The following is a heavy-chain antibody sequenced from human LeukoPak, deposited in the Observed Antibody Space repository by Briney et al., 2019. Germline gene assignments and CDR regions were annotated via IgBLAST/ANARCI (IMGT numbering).Heavy chain of an antibody. CDR3: ARKFLGSRGYYFDY. Sequence: ASVKVSCKASGCTFSSYAISWVRQATGPGLEWMGWMNPNTGNTGYAQKFQGRVTMTRNTSIRTAYMELSSLRSEDTAVYYCARKFLGSRGYYFDYWGQGTLVTVSS. D-gene: IGHD3-10*01. CDR1: GCTFSSYA. J-gene: IGHJ4*02. CDR2: MNPNTGNT. V-gene: IGHV1-8*02.